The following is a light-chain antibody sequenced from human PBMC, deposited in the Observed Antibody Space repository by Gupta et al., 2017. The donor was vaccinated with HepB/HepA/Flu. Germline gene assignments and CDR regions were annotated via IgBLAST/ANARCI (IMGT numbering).Light chain of an antibody. CDR3: QQDNTSPRT. J-gene: IGKJ1*01. CDR1: QSVGFNY. V-gene: IGKV3-20*01. CDR2: GAS. Sequence: EIVLTQSPDTLSLSPGERATLSCRASQSVGFNYSAWYQQKPGQTPRLLIYGASTRATGVPDRFSGSGSGTDFTLTISRLEPEDFAVYYCQQDNTSPRTFGQGTKVEIK.